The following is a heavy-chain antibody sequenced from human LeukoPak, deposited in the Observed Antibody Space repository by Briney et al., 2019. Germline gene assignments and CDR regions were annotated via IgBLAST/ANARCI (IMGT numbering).Heavy chain of an antibody. J-gene: IGHJ3*02. D-gene: IGHD3-9*01. Sequence: SETLSLTCAVYGGSFSGYYWSWIRQPPGKGLEWIGEINHSGSTNYNPSLKSRVTISVDTSKNQFSLKLSSVTGADTAVYYCARTGDAFDIWGQGTMVTVSS. V-gene: IGHV4-34*01. CDR2: INHSGST. CDR3: ARTGDAFDI. CDR1: GGSFSGYY.